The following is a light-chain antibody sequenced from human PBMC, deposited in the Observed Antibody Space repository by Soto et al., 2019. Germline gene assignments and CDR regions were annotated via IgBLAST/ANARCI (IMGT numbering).Light chain of an antibody. J-gene: IGLJ7*01. Sequence: QSVLTQPASVSGSPGQSITISCTGTSSDVGSYNLVSWYQQHPGKAPKLMIYDVSKRPSGVSNLFSGSKSGNTASLTISGLQAEDEADYYCCSYAGSSTVLFGGGTQLTVL. CDR2: DVS. V-gene: IGLV2-23*02. CDR3: CSYAGSSTVL. CDR1: SSDVGSYNL.